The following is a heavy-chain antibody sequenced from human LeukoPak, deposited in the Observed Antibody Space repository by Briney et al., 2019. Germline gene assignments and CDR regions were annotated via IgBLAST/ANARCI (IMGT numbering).Heavy chain of an antibody. CDR3: AELGITMIGGV. D-gene: IGHD3-10*02. CDR2: INGGNDAT. V-gene: IGHV3-23*01. CDR1: GFTVINYA. J-gene: IGHJ6*04. Sequence: GGTLRLFCAASGFTVINYAMAWVRQAPGKGLEWVSAINGGNDATNYANSVKGRFTISRDNAKNSLYLQMNSLRAEDTAVYYCAELGITMIGGVWGKGTTVTISS.